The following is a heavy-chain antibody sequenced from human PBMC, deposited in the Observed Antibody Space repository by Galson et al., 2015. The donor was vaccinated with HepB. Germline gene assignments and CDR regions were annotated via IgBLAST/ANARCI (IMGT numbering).Heavy chain of an antibody. Sequence: ETLSLTCTVSGGSVSSGSYYWSWIRQPPGKGLEWIGYIYYSGSTNYNPSLKSRVTISVDTSKNQFSLKLSSVTAADTAVYYCARVDRVAAAVHFDYWGQGTLVTVSS. V-gene: IGHV4-61*01. CDR2: IYYSGST. D-gene: IGHD6-13*01. J-gene: IGHJ4*02. CDR1: GGSVSSGSYY. CDR3: ARVDRVAAAVHFDY.